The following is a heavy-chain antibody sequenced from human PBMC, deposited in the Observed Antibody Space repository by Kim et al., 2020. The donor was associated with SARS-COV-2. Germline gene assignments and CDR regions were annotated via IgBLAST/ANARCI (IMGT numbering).Heavy chain of an antibody. CDR2: TI. Sequence: TIYYSDSVKGRFTISRDNAKNSLYLQMNSLRAEDTAVYYCARDSGETFDYWGQGTLVTVSS. CDR3: ARDSGETFDY. J-gene: IGHJ4*02. V-gene: IGHV3-11*01.